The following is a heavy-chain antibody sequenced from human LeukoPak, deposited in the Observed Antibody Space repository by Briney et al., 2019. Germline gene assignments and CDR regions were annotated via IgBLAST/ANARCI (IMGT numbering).Heavy chain of an antibody. V-gene: IGHV3-48*03. CDR2: ISSSGSTI. CDR3: ARDSQRWGNFDS. J-gene: IGHJ4*02. Sequence: PGGSLRLSCAVSGXTFSSYEMNWVRQAPGKGLEWVSYISSSGSTIYYADSVRGRFTISRDNAKNSLYLQMNSLRVEDTAVYYCARDSQRWGNFDSWGQGTLVSVSS. D-gene: IGHD5-24*01. CDR1: GXTFSSYE.